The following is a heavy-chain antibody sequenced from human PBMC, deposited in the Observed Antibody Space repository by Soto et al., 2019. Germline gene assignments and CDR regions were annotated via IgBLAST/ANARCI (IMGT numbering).Heavy chain of an antibody. Sequence: ASETLSLTCTVSGGSISSSSYYWGWIRQPPGKGLEWIGSIYYSGSTYYNPSLKSRVTISVDTSKNQFSLKLSSVTAADTAVYNCARHNYGDYLCFDPWGQGTLVTVSS. CDR3: ARHNYGDYLCFDP. V-gene: IGHV4-39*01. J-gene: IGHJ5*02. D-gene: IGHD4-17*01. CDR2: IYYSGST. CDR1: GGSISSSSYY.